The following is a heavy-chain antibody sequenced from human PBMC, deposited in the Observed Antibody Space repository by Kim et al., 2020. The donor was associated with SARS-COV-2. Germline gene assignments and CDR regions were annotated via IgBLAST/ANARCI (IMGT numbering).Heavy chain of an antibody. J-gene: IGHJ4*02. Sequence: GGSLRLSCAASGFTFDDYAMHWVRQAPGKGLEWVSGISWNSGSIGYADSVKGRFTISRDNAKNSLYLQMNSLRAEDTALYYCAKGMVRGVDYWGQGTLVTVSS. D-gene: IGHD3-10*01. V-gene: IGHV3-9*01. CDR1: GFTFDDYA. CDR3: AKGMVRGVDY. CDR2: ISWNSGSI.